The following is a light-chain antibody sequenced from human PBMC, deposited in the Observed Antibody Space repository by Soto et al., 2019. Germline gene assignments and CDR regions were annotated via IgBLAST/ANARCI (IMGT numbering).Light chain of an antibody. J-gene: IGKJ1*01. CDR3: HQYNSYFRT. CDR1: QSISSW. CDR2: DAS. Sequence: DIQMTQSPSTLSASVGDRVTITCRASQSISSWLAWYQQKPGKAPKLLIYDASSLESGVPSGFSGSGSGTEFTLTISSLQPDDFAAYYCHQYNSYFRTFGQGTKVEIK. V-gene: IGKV1-5*01.